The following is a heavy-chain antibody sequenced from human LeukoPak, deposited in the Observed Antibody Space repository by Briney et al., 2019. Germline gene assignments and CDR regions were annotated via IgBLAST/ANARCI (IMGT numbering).Heavy chain of an antibody. J-gene: IGHJ6*04. CDR1: GFTFSSYG. CDR3: ARSRSPKEDYYGMDV. Sequence: GRSLRLSCAASGFTFSSYGMHWVRQAPGKGLEWVAVIWYDGSNKYYADSVKGRYTISRDNSKNTLYLQMNSLRAEDTAVYYCARSRSPKEDYYGMDVWGKGTTVTVSS. D-gene: IGHD1-26*01. CDR2: IWYDGSNK. V-gene: IGHV3-33*01.